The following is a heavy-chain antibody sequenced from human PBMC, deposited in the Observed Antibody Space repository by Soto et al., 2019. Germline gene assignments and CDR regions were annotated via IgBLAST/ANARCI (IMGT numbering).Heavy chain of an antibody. J-gene: IGHJ6*03. CDR3: ARAYPYYYYMDV. CDR1: GFTFSRYD. Sequence: HPGGSLRLSCAASGFTFSRYDMHWVRQATGKGLEWVSAIGTAGDTYYPGSVKGRFTISRENAKNSLYLQMNSLRAGDTAVYYCARAYPYYYYMDVWGKGTTVTVSS. CDR2: IGTAGDT. V-gene: IGHV3-13*01.